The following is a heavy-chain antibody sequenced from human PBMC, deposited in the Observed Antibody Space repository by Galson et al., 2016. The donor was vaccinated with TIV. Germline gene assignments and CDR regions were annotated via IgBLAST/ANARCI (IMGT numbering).Heavy chain of an antibody. J-gene: IGHJ4*03. Sequence: LRLSCAASGFIFSSYWMSWVRPAPGKGLEWVANINQPGGEKYYGDSVKGRSAIHRDNAKNLLYLQVNSLTVEDTAVYYCARWLMVQGVIRYLDYWGQGTQVTVSS. D-gene: IGHD3-10*01. CDR3: ARWLMVQGVIRYLDY. V-gene: IGHV3-7*01. CDR2: INQPGGEK. CDR1: GFIFSSYW.